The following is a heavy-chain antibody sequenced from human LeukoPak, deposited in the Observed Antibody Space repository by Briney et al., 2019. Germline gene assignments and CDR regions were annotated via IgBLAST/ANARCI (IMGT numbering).Heavy chain of an antibody. V-gene: IGHV4-59*12. CDR2: IYYSGST. D-gene: IGHD5-18*01. Sequence: PSETLSLTCTVSGGSISSYYWSWIRQPPGKGLEWIGYIYYSGSTFYNPSLKSRVTISVDTSKNQFSLKLSPVTAADTAVYYCARDNRYFDIWGQGTMVTVSS. J-gene: IGHJ3*02. CDR1: GGSISSYY. CDR3: ARDNRYFDI.